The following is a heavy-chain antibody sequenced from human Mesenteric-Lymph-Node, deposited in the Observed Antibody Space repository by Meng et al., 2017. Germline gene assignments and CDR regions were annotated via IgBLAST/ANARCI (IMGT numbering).Heavy chain of an antibody. CDR2: IYYSGST. D-gene: IGHD4-17*01. CDR1: GGSISSGGFY. Sequence: QVQLLASGPGLVKPSQTLSLTCTVSGGSISSGGFYWSWIRQHPGKGLEWIGYIYYSGSTYYNPSLRSRVAISIDTSKNQFSLKLTSVTAADTAVYFCARTNYGDYNWFDPWGQGTLVTVSS. V-gene: IGHV4-31*03. CDR3: ARTNYGDYNWFDP. J-gene: IGHJ5*02.